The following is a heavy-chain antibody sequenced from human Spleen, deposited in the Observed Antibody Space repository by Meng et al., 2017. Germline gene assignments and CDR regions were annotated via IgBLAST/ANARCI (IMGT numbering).Heavy chain of an antibody. CDR1: GGSISTSGYY. D-gene: IGHD2-2*01. V-gene: IGHV4-39*01. CDR3: ARRKYQLLSGAGWFDP. J-gene: IGHJ5*02. Sequence: QPQLQESGPGLVKPSEALSLTCSVSGGSISTSGYYWGWIRQPPGKGLEWIGSIGHSGITYYTPSLKSRVTVSIDTSKNQFSLKLSSVTAADTAVYYCARRKYQLLSGAGWFDPWGQGTLVTVSS. CDR2: IGHSGIT.